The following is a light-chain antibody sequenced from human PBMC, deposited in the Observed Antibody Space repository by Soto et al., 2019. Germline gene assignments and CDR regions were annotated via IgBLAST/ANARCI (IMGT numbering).Light chain of an antibody. CDR3: AAWDDKLKAVV. CDR2: DNN. V-gene: IGLV1-44*01. CDR1: NSNIGSNA. J-gene: IGLJ3*02. Sequence: SVLTQPPSASGTPGQMVSISCSGSNSNIGSNAVNWYQQVPGRAPKLLVYDNNQRPSGVPDRLSGSKSGTSASLAISGLQSEDEADYYCAAWDDKLKAVVFGGGTKVTVL.